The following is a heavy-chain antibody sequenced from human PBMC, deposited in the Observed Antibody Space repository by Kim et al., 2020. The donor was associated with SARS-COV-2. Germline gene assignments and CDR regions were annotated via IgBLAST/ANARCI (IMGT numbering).Heavy chain of an antibody. V-gene: IGHV3-30*04. D-gene: IGHD6-13*01. CDR2: ISYDGSNK. Sequence: GGSLRLSCAASGFTFSSYAMHWVRQAPGKGLEWVAVISYDGSNKYYADSVKGRFTISRDNSKNTLYLQMNSLRAEDTAVYYCAREVELGHIAAAAGVINWFDPWGQGTLVTVSS. J-gene: IGHJ5*02. CDR1: GFTFSSYA. CDR3: AREVELGHIAAAAGVINWFDP.